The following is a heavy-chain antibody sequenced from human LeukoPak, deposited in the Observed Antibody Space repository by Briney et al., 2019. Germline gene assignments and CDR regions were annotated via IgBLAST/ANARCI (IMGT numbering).Heavy chain of an antibody. D-gene: IGHD3-22*01. CDR3: ARVRTYYYDSSGYYFDY. J-gene: IGHJ4*02. CDR1: GGTFSSYA. V-gene: IGHV1-69*13. CDR2: IIPIFGTA. Sequence: GASVKVSCKASGGTFSSYAISWVRQAPGQGLDWMGGIIPIFGTANYAQKFQGRVTITADESTSTAYMELSSLRSEDTAVYYCARVRTYYYDSSGYYFDYWGQGTLVTVSS.